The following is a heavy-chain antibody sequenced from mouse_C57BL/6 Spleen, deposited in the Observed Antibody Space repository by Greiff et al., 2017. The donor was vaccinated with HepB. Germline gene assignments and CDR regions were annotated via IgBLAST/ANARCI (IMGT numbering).Heavy chain of an antibody. Sequence: EVKLVESGPGLAKPSQTLSLTCSFTGYSITSDYWNWIRKFPGNKLEYMGYISYSGSTYYNPSLKSRISITRDTSKNQYYLQLNSVTTEDTATYYCARYGYYGSSYRYFDYWGQGTTLTVSS. CDR3: ARYGYYGSSYRYFDY. V-gene: IGHV3-8*01. CDR2: ISYSGST. J-gene: IGHJ2*01. D-gene: IGHD1-1*01. CDR1: GYSITSDY.